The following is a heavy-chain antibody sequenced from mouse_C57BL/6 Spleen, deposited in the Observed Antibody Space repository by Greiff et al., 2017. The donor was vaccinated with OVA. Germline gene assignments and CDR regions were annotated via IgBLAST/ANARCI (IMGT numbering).Heavy chain of an antibody. CDR2: IYPGSGNT. D-gene: IGHD1-1*01. J-gene: IGHJ2*01. Sequence: VQLQQSGAELVRPGASVKLSCKASGYNFTDYYINWVKQRPGQGLEWIARIYPGSGNTYYNEKFKGKATLTAEKSSSTAYMQLSSLTSEDSAVYFCARGEFITTVAPFDYWGQGTTLTVSS. CDR1: GYNFTDYY. CDR3: ARGEFITTVAPFDY. V-gene: IGHV1-76*01.